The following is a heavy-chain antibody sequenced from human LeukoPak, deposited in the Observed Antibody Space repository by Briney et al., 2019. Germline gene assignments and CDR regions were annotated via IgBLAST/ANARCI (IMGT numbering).Heavy chain of an antibody. CDR3: ARADLRYFDRAPFDY. D-gene: IGHD3-9*01. CDR2: ISTSSSYI. J-gene: IGHJ4*02. CDR1: GFTFSSYN. Sequence: GESLRLSCAASGFTFSSYNMNWVRQAPGKGLEWVSFISTSSSYIYYADSVKGRVTISRDNARNSLYLEMDSLRVEDTAVYYCARADLRYFDRAPFDYWGQGTLVTVSS. V-gene: IGHV3-21*06.